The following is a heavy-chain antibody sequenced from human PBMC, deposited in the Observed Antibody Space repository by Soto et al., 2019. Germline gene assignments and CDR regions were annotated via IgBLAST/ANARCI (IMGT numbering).Heavy chain of an antibody. CDR3: ARDNSYALDA. CDR1: DFTFSNRW. Sequence: PGGSLRLSCVASDFTFSNRWMHWVRQVPGKGLVWVSHINSDGSSTTYADSVKGRFTISRDNAKKTVYLQMNSLRAEDTAVYFCARDNSYALDAWGQGTTVTVSS. CDR2: INSDGSST. J-gene: IGHJ6*02. V-gene: IGHV3-74*03.